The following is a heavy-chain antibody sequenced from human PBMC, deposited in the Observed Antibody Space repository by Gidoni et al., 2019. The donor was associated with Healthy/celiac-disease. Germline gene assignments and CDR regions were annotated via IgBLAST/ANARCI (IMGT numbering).Heavy chain of an antibody. Sequence: QVQLVQSGAEVKKPGSSVTVSCKASGGTFSSYAISWVRQAPGQGLEWMGGIIPIFGTANYAQKFQGRVTITADESTSTAYMELSSLRSEDTAVYYCARVSITMVRGVINYYYYYGMDVWGQGTTVTVSS. D-gene: IGHD3-10*01. CDR3: ARVSITMVRGVINYYYYYGMDV. J-gene: IGHJ6*02. CDR2: IIPIFGTA. V-gene: IGHV1-69*01. CDR1: GGTFSSYA.